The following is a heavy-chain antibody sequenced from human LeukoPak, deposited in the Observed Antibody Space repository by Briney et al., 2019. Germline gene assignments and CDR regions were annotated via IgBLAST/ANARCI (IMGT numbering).Heavy chain of an antibody. J-gene: IGHJ4*02. V-gene: IGHV3-33*06. CDR2: IWFDGSHK. CDR1: GFAFSTYG. Sequence: GRSLRLSCAASGFAFSTYGIHWVRQAPGKGLEWVTVIWFDGSHKFYADSVKGRFTIPRDNSKNTLYLQMNSLRVEDTAVYYCAKDRGVGATMGFDYWGQGTLVTVSS. D-gene: IGHD1-26*01. CDR3: AKDRGVGATMGFDY.